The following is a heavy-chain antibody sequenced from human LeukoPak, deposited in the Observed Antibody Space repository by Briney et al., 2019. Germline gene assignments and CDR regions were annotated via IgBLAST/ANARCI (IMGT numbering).Heavy chain of an antibody. CDR2: IKQDGSEK. Sequence: TGGSLRLSCAASGFPFSSYWMAWVRQAPGKGLEWVASIKQDGSEKYYVDSVKGRFTISKDNSKNSLYLQMSSLRAEDTAMYYWAREDRSCYYYWGQGTLVTVSS. CDR3: AREDRSCYYY. V-gene: IGHV3-7*03. D-gene: IGHD2-15*01. CDR1: GFPFSSYW. J-gene: IGHJ4*02.